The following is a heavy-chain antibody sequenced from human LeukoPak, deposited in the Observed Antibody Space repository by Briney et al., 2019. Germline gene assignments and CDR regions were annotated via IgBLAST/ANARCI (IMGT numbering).Heavy chain of an antibody. CDR2: MNPNSGNT. Sequence: ASVKVSCKASGYTFTSYDINWVRQATGQGLEWMGWMNPNSGNTGYAQKFQGRGTMTRNTSISTAYMELSSLRSEDTAVYYCARGRKAGAARPRTLYYFDYWGQGTLVTVSS. V-gene: IGHV1-8*01. D-gene: IGHD6-6*01. J-gene: IGHJ4*02. CDR1: GYTFTSYD. CDR3: ARGRKAGAARPRTLYYFDY.